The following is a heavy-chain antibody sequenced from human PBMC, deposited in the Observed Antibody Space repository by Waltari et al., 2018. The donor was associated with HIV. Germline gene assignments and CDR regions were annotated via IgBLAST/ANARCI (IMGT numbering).Heavy chain of an antibody. CDR2: ISAYNGNT. Sequence: VQSEREMKPPGASVKVPCKPHGYPFTSYGISWLRLAPGQGFEWVGWISAYNGNTNYAQKFRGRVTLTTDTSTSTAYMELRGLRHEDTAIYYCARDKGASDTYKAEYFQHWGRGTLVSVSA. D-gene: IGHD1-20*01. CDR3: ARDKGASDTYKAEYFQH. CDR1: GYPFTSYG. J-gene: IGHJ1*01. V-gene: IGHV1-18*04.